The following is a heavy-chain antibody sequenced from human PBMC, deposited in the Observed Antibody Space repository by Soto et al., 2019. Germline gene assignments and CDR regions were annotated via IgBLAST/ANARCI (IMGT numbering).Heavy chain of an antibody. D-gene: IGHD7-27*01. V-gene: IGHV3-7*05. Sequence: EVQVMESGGDLVQPGGSLRLSCAASGFTFTNSWMTWVRQAPGKRLEWVANIKPDGSDKYYLDSLEGRFTISRDNAKNSLYLQMNSLRAEDTAVYFCARDPGGDNWGAFDIWGQGTLVTVSS. J-gene: IGHJ3*02. CDR1: GFTFTNSW. CDR3: ARDPGGDNWGAFDI. CDR2: IKPDGSDK.